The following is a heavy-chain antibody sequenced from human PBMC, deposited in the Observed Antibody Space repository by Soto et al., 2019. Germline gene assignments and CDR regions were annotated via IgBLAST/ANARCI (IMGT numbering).Heavy chain of an antibody. J-gene: IGHJ4*02. CDR3: TTASLRYLDWLLYYFGY. Sequence: EVQLVESGGGLVKPGGSLRLSCAASGFTFSNAWMNWVRQAPGKGLEWVGRIKSKTDGGTTAYAAPVKGRFTISRDDSKSPLDLQMNRLKTEDTAVYYCTTASLRYLDWLLYYFGYWGQGTLVTVCS. D-gene: IGHD3-9*01. CDR2: IKSKTDGGTT. CDR1: GFTFSNAW. V-gene: IGHV3-15*07.